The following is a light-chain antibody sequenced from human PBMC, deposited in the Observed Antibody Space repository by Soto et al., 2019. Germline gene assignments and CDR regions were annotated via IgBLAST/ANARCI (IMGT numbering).Light chain of an antibody. V-gene: IGKV3-20*01. Sequence: EGVLTQSPGTLSLSPGERATLSCRASQSVSNNYLAWYQQRPGQSPKLLIFGSSDRATGIPDRFSGSGSGTDFTLNISSMEPEDFAVYYCQQYGSSPPYTFGQGTKLEIK. CDR1: QSVSNNY. CDR2: GSS. J-gene: IGKJ2*01. CDR3: QQYGSSPPYT.